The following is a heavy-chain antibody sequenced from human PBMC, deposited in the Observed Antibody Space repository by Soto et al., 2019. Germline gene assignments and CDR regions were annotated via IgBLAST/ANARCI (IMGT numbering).Heavy chain of an antibody. J-gene: IGHJ6*03. CDR2: ISGSGGST. V-gene: IGHV3-23*01. Sequence: LSLTCAASGFTFSSYAMSWVRQAPGKGLEWVSAISGSGGSTYYADSVKGRFTISRDNSKNTLYLQMNSLRAEDTAVYYCAKHPGHYYYYYMDVWGKGTTVTVSS. CDR3: AKHPGHYYYYYMDV. CDR1: GFTFSSYA.